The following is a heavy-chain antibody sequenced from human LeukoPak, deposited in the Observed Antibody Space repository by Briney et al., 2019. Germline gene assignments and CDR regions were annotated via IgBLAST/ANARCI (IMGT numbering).Heavy chain of an antibody. J-gene: IGHJ4*02. D-gene: IGHD1-26*01. CDR3: ARDRGAFSGSYDLDY. CDR1: GYTFTSYG. V-gene: IGHV1-18*01. Sequence: ASVKVSCKASGYTFTSYGISWVRQAPGQGLEWMGWISAYNGNTNYAQKLQGRVTMTTDTSTSTAYMELRSPRSDDTAVYYCARDRGAFSGSYDLDYWGQGTLVTVSS. CDR2: ISAYNGNT.